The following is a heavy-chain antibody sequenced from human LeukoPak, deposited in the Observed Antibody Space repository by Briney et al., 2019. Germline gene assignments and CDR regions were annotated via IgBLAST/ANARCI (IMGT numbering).Heavy chain of an antibody. D-gene: IGHD2-2*01. Sequence: ASVKVSCKASGYTFTTYGISWVRQAPGQGLEWMGWISAYNGDTRYAQKLQGRVTMTTDTSTTTAYLELRGLRSDDTAVYYCARVGYSSTTCYPEKDYWGQGTLVTVSS. CDR1: GYTFTTYG. V-gene: IGHV1-18*01. CDR2: ISAYNGDT. J-gene: IGHJ4*02. CDR3: ARVGYSSTTCYPEKDY.